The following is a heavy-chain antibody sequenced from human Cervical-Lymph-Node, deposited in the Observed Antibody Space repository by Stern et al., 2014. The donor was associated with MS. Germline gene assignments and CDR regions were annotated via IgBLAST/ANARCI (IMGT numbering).Heavy chain of an antibody. CDR3: ARQRSGARFDN. CDR2: IYPGDSDI. J-gene: IGHJ4*02. D-gene: IGHD1-26*01. CDR1: GYIFTNYW. Sequence: EVQLVESGAEVRKPGESLKISCKSSGYIFTNYWIAWGRQMPGKGLEWMGIIYPGDSDIRYNPSFQGQVTISGDKSISTAFLQWTSLKASDSAIYYCARQRSGARFDNWGQGTRVTVSS. V-gene: IGHV5-51*01.